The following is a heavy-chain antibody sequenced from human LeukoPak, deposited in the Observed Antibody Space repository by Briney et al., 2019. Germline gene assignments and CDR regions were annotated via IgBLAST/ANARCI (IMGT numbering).Heavy chain of an antibody. Sequence: GASVQVSCKASGYSFTEHYIYWVRQAPGQGLEWVGRINCNSGDANSAQKFRGRVTMTRDTSVSTAYMDLSSVTSDDTAVYFCARSAGHCSNGICFTDYYMDVWGRGTTVTVSS. CDR1: GYSFTEHY. D-gene: IGHD2-8*01. V-gene: IGHV1-2*02. J-gene: IGHJ6*03. CDR2: INCNSGDA. CDR3: ARSAGHCSNGICFTDYYMDV.